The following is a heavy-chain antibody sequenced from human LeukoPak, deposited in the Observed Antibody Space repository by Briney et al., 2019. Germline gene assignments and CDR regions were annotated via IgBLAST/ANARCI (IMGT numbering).Heavy chain of an antibody. D-gene: IGHD3-9*01. CDR3: ASGGTQTPDILTGYYTYYFDY. J-gene: IGHJ4*02. CDR1: GYTFTGHY. Sequence: ASVKVSCKTSGYTFTGHYLHWVRQAPGQGLEWMGRINPNGGGTRHAQKFLGRVSMTSDTSISTAYMELSSLKSEDTAVYYCASGGTQTPDILTGYYTYYFDYWGQGTLVTVSS. V-gene: IGHV1-2*02. CDR2: INPNGGGT.